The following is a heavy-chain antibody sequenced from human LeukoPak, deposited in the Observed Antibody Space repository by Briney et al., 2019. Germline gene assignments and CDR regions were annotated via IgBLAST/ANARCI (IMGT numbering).Heavy chain of an antibody. D-gene: IGHD5-12*01. J-gene: IGHJ4*02. CDR2: IYYSGST. CDR1: GGSLSGYY. CDR3: ARFDGGYDTFDY. V-gene: IGHV4-59*08. Sequence: SGALCLTCAVSGGSLSGYYWSWIRQPPGKGLEWIGYIYYSGSTNCNPSLKSRVTISVDTSKNQFSLKLNAVTAADTAVYYCARFDGGYDTFDYWGQGTLVTVSS.